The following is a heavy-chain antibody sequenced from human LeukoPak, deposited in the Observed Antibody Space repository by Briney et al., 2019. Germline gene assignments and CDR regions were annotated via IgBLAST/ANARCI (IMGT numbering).Heavy chain of an antibody. Sequence: GGSLRLSCAASGFRFIYAWMSWVRQAPGKGLEWVGRIKGKIVGGRIDYAAPVKGRLSISKDDRKNTLYVQMKSQKTEDPAVDCCSPGGEDTAIQFAYWGQRTLVTVSS. CDR1: GFRFIYAW. J-gene: IGHJ4*02. D-gene: IGHD5-18*01. CDR3: SPGGEDTAIQFAY. CDR2: IKGKIVGGRI. V-gene: IGHV3-15*01.